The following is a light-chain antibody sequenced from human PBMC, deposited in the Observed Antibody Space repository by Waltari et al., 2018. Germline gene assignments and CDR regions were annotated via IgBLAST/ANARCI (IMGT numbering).Light chain of an antibody. CDR2: DTN. CDR3: LLLYNGQGV. J-gene: IGLJ3*02. Sequence: QAVVTQEPSLTVSPGGPVLRTCGPSTVTVTHVFYPNGFHQKPGQAPRTLIYDTNNKHASSPARFSGSLLEGKAALTLAGARPDDEADYYCLLLYNGQGVFGGGTKLTVL. V-gene: IGLV7-46*01. CDR1: TVTVTHVFY.